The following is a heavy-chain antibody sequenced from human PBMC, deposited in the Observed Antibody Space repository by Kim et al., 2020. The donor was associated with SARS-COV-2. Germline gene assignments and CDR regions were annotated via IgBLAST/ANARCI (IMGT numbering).Heavy chain of an antibody. J-gene: IGHJ4*02. CDR1: GYTFTSYG. CDR3: ARDRHSSSWIPGINFDY. D-gene: IGHD6-13*01. Sequence: ASVKVSCKASGYTFTSYGISWVRQAPGQGLEWMGWISAYNGNTNYAQKLQGRVTMTTDTSTSTAYMELRSLRSDDTAVYYCARDRHSSSWIPGINFDYWGQGTLVTVSS. V-gene: IGHV1-18*01. CDR2: ISAYNGNT.